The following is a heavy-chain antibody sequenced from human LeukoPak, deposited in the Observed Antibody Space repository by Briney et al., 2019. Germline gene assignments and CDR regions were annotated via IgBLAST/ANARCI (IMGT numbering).Heavy chain of an antibody. V-gene: IGHV3-30*02. CDR3: AKEGYSRGYYSYYYMDV. D-gene: IGHD6-13*01. Sequence: GGSLRLSCAASGFTFSSYGMHWVRQAPGKGLEWVAFIRYDGSNKYYADSVKGRFTTSRDNSKNTLYVQMNSLRAEDTAVYYCAKEGYSRGYYSYYYMDVWGKGTTVTVSS. CDR1: GFTFSSYG. CDR2: IRYDGSNK. J-gene: IGHJ6*03.